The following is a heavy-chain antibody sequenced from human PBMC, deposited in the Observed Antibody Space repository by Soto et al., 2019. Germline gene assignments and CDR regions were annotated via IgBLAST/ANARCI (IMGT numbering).Heavy chain of an antibody. D-gene: IGHD6-13*01. V-gene: IGHV1-69*13. Sequence: ASVKVSCKASGGTFSSYAISWVRQAPGQGLEWMGGIIPIFGTANYAQKFQGRVTITADESTSTAYMELSSLRSEDTAVYYCARDQHGYVAAAGYDYWGQGTLVTVSS. CDR3: ARDQHGYVAAAGYDY. CDR1: GGTFSSYA. J-gene: IGHJ4*02. CDR2: IIPIFGTA.